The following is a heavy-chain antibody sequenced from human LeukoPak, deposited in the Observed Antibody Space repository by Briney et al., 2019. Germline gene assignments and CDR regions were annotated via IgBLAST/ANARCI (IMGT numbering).Heavy chain of an antibody. D-gene: IGHD1-26*01. J-gene: IGHJ4*02. CDR3: ARFIVGVTLDC. V-gene: IGHV3-48*03. CDR2: ISSSGSTI. Sequence: GGSLRLSCAASGFTFSSYEMNWVRQAPGKGLEWVSYISSSGSTIYYADSVKGRFTISRDNAKNSLYLQMNSLRAEDTAVYYCARFIVGVTLDCWGQGTLVTVSS. CDR1: GFTFSSYE.